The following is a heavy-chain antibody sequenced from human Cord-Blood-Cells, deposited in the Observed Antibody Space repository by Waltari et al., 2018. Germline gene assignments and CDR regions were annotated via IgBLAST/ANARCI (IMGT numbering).Heavy chain of an antibody. J-gene: IGHJ6*02. D-gene: IGHD4-17*01. CDR1: GFTFSSYG. V-gene: IGHV3-30*18. Sequence: QVQLVESGGGVVQPGRSLRLSCAASGFTFSSYGMHWVRQAPGKGLEWVAVITYDGSNKYYADSVKGRFTISRDNSKNTLYLQMNSLRAEDTAVYYCAKVDYGGIYYSMDVWGQGTTVTVSS. CDR2: ITYDGSNK. CDR3: AKVDYGGIYYSMDV.